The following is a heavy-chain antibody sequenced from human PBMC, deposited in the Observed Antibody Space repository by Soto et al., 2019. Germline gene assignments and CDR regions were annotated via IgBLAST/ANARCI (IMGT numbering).Heavy chain of an antibody. J-gene: IGHJ6*02. CDR3: ARDQAAADYGMDV. CDR2: INPNSGGT. CDR1: GYTFTGYY. D-gene: IGHD6-13*01. V-gene: IGHV1-2*04. Sequence: ASVKVSCKASGYTFTGYYMHWVRQAPGQGLEWMGWINPNSGGTNYAQKFQGWVTMTRDTSISTAYMELSRLRSDDTAVYYCARDQAAADYGMDVWGQGTTVTVSS.